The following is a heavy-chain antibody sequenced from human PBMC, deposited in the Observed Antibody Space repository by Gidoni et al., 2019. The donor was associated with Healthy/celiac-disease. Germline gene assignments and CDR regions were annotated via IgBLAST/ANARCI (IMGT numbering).Heavy chain of an antibody. CDR2: MNPNRGNT. D-gene: IGHD3-22*01. CDR3: ARVSYYDSSGPDY. Sequence: VQLGQSGAEVQKPGAAVKVSCKASGYNFTIYDINWVLQATGQGLEWKGWMNPNRGNTGYAQKFQGRVTMTRNTSISTAYLELSSLRSEDTAVYYCARVSYYDSSGPDYWGQGTLFTVSS. V-gene: IGHV1-8*01. CDR1: GYNFTIYD. J-gene: IGHJ4*02.